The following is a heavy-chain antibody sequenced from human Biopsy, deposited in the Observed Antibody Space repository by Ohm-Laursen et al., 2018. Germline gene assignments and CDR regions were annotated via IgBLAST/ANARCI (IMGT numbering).Heavy chain of an antibody. V-gene: IGHV1-69*01. CDR1: GGAFTNFA. D-gene: IGHD6-19*01. CDR3: VAYPSSGFFENNDDFAMDV. CDR2: FITVPETA. J-gene: IGHJ6*02. Sequence: GSSVKVSCKASGGAFTNFAINWVRQAPGHGLEWMGGFITVPETAGYAERFQGRVTITADVTTTTAYMDLSGLRSEDTAVYYCVAYPSSGFFENNDDFAMDVWGQGTTVIVSS.